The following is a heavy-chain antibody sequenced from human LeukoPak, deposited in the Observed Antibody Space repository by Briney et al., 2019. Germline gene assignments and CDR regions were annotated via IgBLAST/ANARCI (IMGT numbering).Heavy chain of an antibody. CDR3: ARLYDTSAGDS. CDR1: GYSFTSYW. D-gene: IGHD3-22*01. J-gene: IGHJ5*01. Sequence: GESLKISCKGSGYSFTSYWIGWVRQMPGKGLEWMGIIYPGDSDTRYSPSFLGQVTMSADKSISTVYLQWSSLRASDSAMYYCARLYDTSAGDSWGQGTLVTVSS. V-gene: IGHV5-51*01. CDR2: IYPGDSDT.